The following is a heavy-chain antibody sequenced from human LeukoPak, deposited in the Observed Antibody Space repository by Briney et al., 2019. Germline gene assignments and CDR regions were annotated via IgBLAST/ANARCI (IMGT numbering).Heavy chain of an antibody. CDR2: IYYSGST. J-gene: IGHJ4*02. Sequence: SETLSLTCTISGGSISSYYWSWIRQPPGKGLEWIGYIYYSGSTNYNPSLKSRVTISVDTSKNQFSLKPSSVTAADTAVYYCARHSPNYDFWSGQPQNLDYWGQGTLVTVSS. CDR3: ARHSPNYDFWSGQPQNLDY. V-gene: IGHV4-59*08. D-gene: IGHD3-3*01. CDR1: GGSISSYY.